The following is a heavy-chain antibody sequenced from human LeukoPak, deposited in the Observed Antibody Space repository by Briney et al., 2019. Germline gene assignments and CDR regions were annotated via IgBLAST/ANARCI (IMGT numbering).Heavy chain of an antibody. Sequence: SETLSLTCAVSGGSISSCGCSWIWIRQPPGRGLKGIRYIYHSRSTYYNPSLESRVTISTDRSKNQFTLKLSSVTAAAAAEYYCASMARGVYCDYWGQGTLVTVSS. CDR2: IYHSRST. CDR1: GGSISSCGCS. V-gene: IGHV4-30-2*01. J-gene: IGHJ4*02. D-gene: IGHD3-10*01. CDR3: ASMARGVYCDY.